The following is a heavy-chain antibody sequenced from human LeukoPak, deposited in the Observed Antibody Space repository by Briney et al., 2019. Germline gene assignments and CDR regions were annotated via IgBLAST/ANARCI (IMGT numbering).Heavy chain of an antibody. V-gene: IGHV4-59*01. D-gene: IGHD3-16*02. CDR3: ARVGGFPYDYVWGSYRYKRFDY. CDR2: IYYSGST. CDR1: GGSISSYY. Sequence: SETLSLTCTVSGGSISSYYWSWIRQPPGKGLEWIGYIYYSGSTNYNPSLKSRVTISVDTSKNQFSLKLSSVTAADTAVYYCARVGGFPYDYVWGSYRYKRFDYWGQGTLVTVSS. J-gene: IGHJ4*02.